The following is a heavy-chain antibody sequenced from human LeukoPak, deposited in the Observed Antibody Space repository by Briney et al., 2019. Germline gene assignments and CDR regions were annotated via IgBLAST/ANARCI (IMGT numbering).Heavy chain of an antibody. V-gene: IGHV4-59*01. J-gene: IGHJ3*02. D-gene: IGHD3-22*01. CDR3: ARAIVVGRTDAFDI. CDR1: VGSISSYY. Sequence: SETLSLTCTVSVGSISSYYWSWIRQPPGKGLEWIGYIYYSGSTNYNPSLKSRGTISVDTSKNQFSLKLSSVTAADTAVYYCARAIVVGRTDAFDIWGQGTMVTVSS. CDR2: IYYSGST.